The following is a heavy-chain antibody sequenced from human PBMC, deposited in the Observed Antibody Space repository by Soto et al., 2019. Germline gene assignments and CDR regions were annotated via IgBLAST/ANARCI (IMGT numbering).Heavy chain of an antibody. CDR2: ISGSGGST. CDR1: GFTFSSYA. CDR3: AKNKGDRASERY. D-gene: IGHD3-16*01. J-gene: IGHJ4*02. V-gene: IGHV3-23*01. Sequence: GESLKISCAASGFTFSSYAMSWVRQAPGKGLEWVSAISGSGGSTYYADSVKGRFTISRDNSKNTLYLQMNSLRAEDTAVYYCAKNKGDRASERYWGQGTLVTVSS.